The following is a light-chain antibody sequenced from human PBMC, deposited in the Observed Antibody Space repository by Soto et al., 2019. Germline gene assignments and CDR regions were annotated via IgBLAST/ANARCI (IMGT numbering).Light chain of an antibody. CDR3: QQYESTPPT. Sequence: DIVMTQSPDSLAVSLGERATINCKSSQSVLYSSNNKNYLAWYQQRPGQPPKLLIYWASTRESGVPDRFSGSGSGTYFTRTITSLQAEDVAVDYCQQYESTPPTFGQGTKLEIK. CDR1: QSVLYSSNNKNY. V-gene: IGKV4-1*01. J-gene: IGKJ2*01. CDR2: WAS.